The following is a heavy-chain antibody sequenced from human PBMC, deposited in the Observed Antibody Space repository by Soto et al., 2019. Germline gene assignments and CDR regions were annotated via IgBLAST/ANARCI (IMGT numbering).Heavy chain of an antibody. J-gene: IGHJ4*02. D-gene: IGHD2-2*01. Sequence: EVQLVESGGGLVKPGGSLRLSCAASGFTFSVYNMNWVRQTPGKGLEWVSSISTSSSYITYSDSVKGRFTISRDNAKNSLYLQRNSLSAEDTAVYYCARVYCSSTSCYHFDYWGQGTLVTVSS. CDR1: GFTFSVYN. CDR2: ISTSSSYI. CDR3: ARVYCSSTSCYHFDY. V-gene: IGHV3-21*01.